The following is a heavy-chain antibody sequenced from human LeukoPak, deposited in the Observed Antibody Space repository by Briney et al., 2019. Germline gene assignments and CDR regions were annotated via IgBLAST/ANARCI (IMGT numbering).Heavy chain of an antibody. V-gene: IGHV1-58*02. CDR2: IVVGSGNK. CDR3: AADHEGGSYAFDY. Sequence: SVKVSCKASGFTFTSSAMQWVRQARGQRLEWIGWIVVGSGNKNYAQKFQTRVTITRDMSTSTAYMELSSLRSEDTAVYYCAADHEGGSYAFDYWGQGTLVTVSS. CDR1: GFTFTSSA. J-gene: IGHJ4*02. D-gene: IGHD1-26*01.